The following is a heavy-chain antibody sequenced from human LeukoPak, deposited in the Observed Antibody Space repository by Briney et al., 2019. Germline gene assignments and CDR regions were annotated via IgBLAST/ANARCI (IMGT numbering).Heavy chain of an antibody. CDR2: IDPSDSYT. J-gene: IGHJ5*02. V-gene: IGHV5-10-1*01. Sequence: GESLKISCKGSEYRFNSYWISWVRQMPGKGLEWMGRIDPSDSYTNYSPSFQGHVNISADKSISTVYLQWSSLKASDTAMYYCARGGLSGYDSNWFDPWGQGTLVTVSS. CDR1: EYRFNSYW. D-gene: IGHD5-12*01. CDR3: ARGGLSGYDSNWFDP.